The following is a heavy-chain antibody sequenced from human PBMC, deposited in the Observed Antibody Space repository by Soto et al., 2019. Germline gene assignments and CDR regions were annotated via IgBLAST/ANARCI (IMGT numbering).Heavy chain of an antibody. D-gene: IGHD2-21*01. CDR3: AKGLALMADH. J-gene: IGHJ4*02. CDR1: GFSFNTYV. V-gene: IGHV3-30*18. Sequence: LRLSCTDSGFSFNTYVMDWVRQAPGKRLEWVARILYDGSKEYYADPVKGRFTISRDNSKNTLYLQMDRLRVEDTAVYFCAKGLALMADHWGQGTPVTVSS. CDR2: ILYDGSKE.